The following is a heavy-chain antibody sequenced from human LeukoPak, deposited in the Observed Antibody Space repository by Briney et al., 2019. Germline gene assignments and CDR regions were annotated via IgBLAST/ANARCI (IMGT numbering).Heavy chain of an antibody. J-gene: IGHJ4*02. V-gene: IGHV3-23*01. D-gene: IGHD4-17*01. CDR2: ISGSGGST. CDR3: AKEKVIPFYGDQTNY. CDR1: GFTFSSYA. Sequence: GGPPRLPCAASGFTFSSYAMSWVRQAPGKGLEWVSAISGSGGSTYYADSVKGRFTISRDNSKNTLYLQMNSLRAEDTAVYYCAKEKVIPFYGDQTNYWGQGTLVTVSS.